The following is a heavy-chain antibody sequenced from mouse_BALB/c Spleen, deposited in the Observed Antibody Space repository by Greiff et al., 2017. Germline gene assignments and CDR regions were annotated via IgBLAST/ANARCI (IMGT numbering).Heavy chain of an antibody. D-gene: IGHD4-1*01. CDR2: IYPGGGYT. CDR1: GYTFTNYW. Sequence: VQLQQSGAELVRPGTSVKISCKASGYTFTNYWLGWVKQRPGHGLEWIGDIYPGGGYTNYNEKFKGKATLTADTSSSTAYMQLSSLTSEDSAVYFCAKGLTGSSYWYFDVWGAGTTVTVSS. CDR3: AKGLTGSSYWYFDV. J-gene: IGHJ1*01. V-gene: IGHV1-63*02.